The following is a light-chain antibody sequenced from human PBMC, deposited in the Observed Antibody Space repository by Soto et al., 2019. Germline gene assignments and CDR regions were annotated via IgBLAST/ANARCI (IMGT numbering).Light chain of an antibody. V-gene: IGLV2-14*01. CDR3: SSYTSSSTYV. CDR2: EVS. J-gene: IGLJ1*01. Sequence: QYALTQPASVSGSPGQSITISCTGTSSDVGGYNYVSWYQQHPGKAPKLMIYEVSNRPSGVSNRFSGSKSGNTASLTISGRQAEDEADYYCSSYTSSSTYVFGTGTKLTVL. CDR1: SSDVGGYNY.